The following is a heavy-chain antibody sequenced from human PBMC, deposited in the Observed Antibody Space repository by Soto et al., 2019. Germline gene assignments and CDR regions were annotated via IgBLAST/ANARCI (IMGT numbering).Heavy chain of an antibody. CDR1: GGSISSGGYS. D-gene: IGHD3-22*01. Sequence: SETLSLTCAVSGGSISSGGYSWSWIRQPPGKGLEWIGYIYHSGSTYYNPSLKSRVAISVDRSKNQFSLKLSSVTAADTAVYYCARGGVDYYDSSGYYFSPYYFDYWGQGTLVTLSS. J-gene: IGHJ4*02. V-gene: IGHV4-30-2*01. CDR3: ARGGVDYYDSSGYYFSPYYFDY. CDR2: IYHSGST.